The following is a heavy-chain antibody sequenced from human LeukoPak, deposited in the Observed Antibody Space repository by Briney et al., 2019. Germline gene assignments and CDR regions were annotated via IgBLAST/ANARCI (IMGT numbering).Heavy chain of an antibody. D-gene: IGHD2-15*01. CDR3: ARHDCSGGGCYSPYYFYYAMDV. V-gene: IGHV5-51*01. CDR1: GYSFTNFW. J-gene: IGHJ6*02. Sequence: GESPQFPCQGSGYSFTNFWTGWVRPMRRKGLEWMGFIYPGYSDTRYSPSFQGQVTISADKSISTPYLQWSSLMASDAAIYYCARHDCSGGGCYSPYYFYYAMDVWGQGTTVTVSS. CDR2: IYPGYSDT.